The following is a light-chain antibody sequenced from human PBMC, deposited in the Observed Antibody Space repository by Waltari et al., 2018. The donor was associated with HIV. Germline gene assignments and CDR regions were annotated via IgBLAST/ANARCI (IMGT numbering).Light chain of an antibody. V-gene: IGKV1-5*03. Sequence: DMEVTQPPSTLTASVGDTVSLPCRASQSIRNYLAWYQQKPGRAPQLLISGASSLESGVPSRFSGSGSGTVFTLTISSLQPDDFATYYCLQYDNLWTFGQGTKVE. CDR3: LQYDNLWT. CDR2: GAS. CDR1: QSIRNY. J-gene: IGKJ1*01.